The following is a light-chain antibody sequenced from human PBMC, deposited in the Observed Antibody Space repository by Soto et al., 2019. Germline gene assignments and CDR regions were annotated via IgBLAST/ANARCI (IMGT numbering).Light chain of an antibody. Sequence: QSALTQPPSASGSPGQSVTISCTGTSSDGGTYNYVSWYQQHPGKAPKLMIYEVYKRTSGVPDRFSGSKSGNTASLTVSGLQAEDEADYYCSSFASGNNVVLGGGTKLTVL. V-gene: IGLV2-8*01. CDR1: SSDGGTYNY. J-gene: IGLJ2*01. CDR3: SSFASGNNVV. CDR2: EVY.